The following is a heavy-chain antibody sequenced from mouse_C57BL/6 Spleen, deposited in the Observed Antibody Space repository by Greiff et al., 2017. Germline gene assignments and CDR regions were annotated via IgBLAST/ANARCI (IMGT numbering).Heavy chain of an antibody. D-gene: IGHD2-12*01. CDR3: ARRNSYYKDYYAMDY. Sequence: EVHLVESGGGLVQPGGSLKLSCAASGFTFSDYYMYWVRQTPEKRLEWVAYISNGGGSTYYPEHVKGRFTISRDNAKNTLYLQMSRLKSEDTAMYYCARRNSYYKDYYAMDYWGQGTTVTVSS. V-gene: IGHV5-12*01. J-gene: IGHJ4*01. CDR1: GFTFSDYY. CDR2: ISNGGGST.